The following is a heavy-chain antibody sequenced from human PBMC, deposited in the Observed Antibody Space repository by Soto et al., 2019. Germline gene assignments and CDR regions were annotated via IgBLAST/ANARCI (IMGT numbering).Heavy chain of an antibody. V-gene: IGHV3-23*01. CDR3: AKRDIVATTFYLDY. Sequence: GSLRLSCAASGFTFSSYAMSWVRQTPGKGLEWVSSISDSGISTYYADSVKGRFTISRDNSKNTLDLQMNSLRAEDTAVYYCAKRDIVATTFYLDYWGQGTLVTVSS. J-gene: IGHJ4*02. D-gene: IGHD5-12*01. CDR2: ISDSGIST. CDR1: GFTFSSYA.